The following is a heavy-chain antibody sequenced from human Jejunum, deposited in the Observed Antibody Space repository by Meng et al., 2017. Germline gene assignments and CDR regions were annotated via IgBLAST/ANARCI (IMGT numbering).Heavy chain of an antibody. CDR3: ARDGNYGGNHDD. CDR2: ISRIGDII. Sequence: GGSLRLSCATSGFTFSSHAMDWVRQAPGKGLEWLSYISRIGDIIYYAHSVKGRFTISRDNAKDSLYLQMNSLRADDTAVYYCARDGNYGGNHDDWGQGTLVTVSS. D-gene: IGHD4-23*01. V-gene: IGHV3-48*03. CDR1: GFTFSSHA. J-gene: IGHJ4*02.